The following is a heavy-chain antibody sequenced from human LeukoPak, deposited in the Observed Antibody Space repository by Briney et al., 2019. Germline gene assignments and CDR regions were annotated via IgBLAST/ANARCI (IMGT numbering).Heavy chain of an antibody. CDR3: AKGREVPTALVQH. CDR1: GFTFSSYG. D-gene: IGHD2-2*01. Sequence: PGGSLRLSCAASGFTFSSYGMHWVRQAPGKGLEWVAFIRYDGSNKYYADSVKGRFTISRDNSKNTLYLQMNSLRAEDTAVYYCAKGREVPTALVQHWGQGTLVTVSS. CDR2: IRYDGSNK. V-gene: IGHV3-30*02. J-gene: IGHJ1*01.